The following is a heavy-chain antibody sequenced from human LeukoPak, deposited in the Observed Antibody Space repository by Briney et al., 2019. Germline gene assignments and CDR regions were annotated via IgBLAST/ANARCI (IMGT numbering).Heavy chain of an antibody. CDR3: ARHRGEWDGYNLRDWYFDL. V-gene: IGHV5-51*01. J-gene: IGHJ2*01. CDR2: IYPGDSDT. Sequence: GESLKISCKGSGYSFTSYWIGWVRQMPGKGLEWMGIIYPGDSDTRYSPSFQGQVTISADKSISTAYLQWSSLKASDTAMYYCARHRGEWDGYNLRDWYFDLWGRGTLVTVSS. CDR1: GYSFTSYW. D-gene: IGHD5-24*01.